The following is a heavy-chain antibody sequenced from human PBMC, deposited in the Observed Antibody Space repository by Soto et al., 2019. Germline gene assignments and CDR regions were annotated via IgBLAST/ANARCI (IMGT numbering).Heavy chain of an antibody. CDR3: ERIRGYSGYDSGFDY. D-gene: IGHD5-12*01. J-gene: IGHJ4*02. CDR1: GFTFSSYA. Sequence: PGGSLRLSCAASGFTFSSYAMHWVRQAPGKGLEWVAVISYDGSNKYYADSVKGRFTISRDNSKNTPYLQMNSLRAEDTAVYYCERIRGYSGYDSGFDYWGQGTLVTVSS. V-gene: IGHV3-30-3*01. CDR2: ISYDGSNK.